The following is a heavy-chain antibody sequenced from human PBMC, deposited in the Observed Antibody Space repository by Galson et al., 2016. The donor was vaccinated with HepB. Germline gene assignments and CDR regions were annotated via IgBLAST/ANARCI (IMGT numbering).Heavy chain of an antibody. CDR2: ISGTGGTT. D-gene: IGHD3-3*01. J-gene: IGHJ4*02. CDR1: GFTFSNYA. CDR3: AKGDDFWSGYDGGL. V-gene: IGHV3-23*01. Sequence: SLRLSCAASGFTFSNYAMSWVRQAPGKGLEWVSGISGTGGTTYYADSVKGRFTISRDNSKNTMYLRMNSLRAEDTAVYYCAKGDDFWSGYDGGLWGQGTLVTVS.